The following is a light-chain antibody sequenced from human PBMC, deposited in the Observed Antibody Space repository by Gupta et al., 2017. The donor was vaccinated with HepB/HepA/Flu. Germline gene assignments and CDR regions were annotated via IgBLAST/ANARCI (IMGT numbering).Light chain of an antibody. Sequence: ELVVVQSPDTLSVSPGERATLTFRPSQSVTSKLAWYQQKPGQAPRLLIYGASARATGIPARFSGSGSGTEFTLTISSLQSEDFAVYHCQQYYAWPLTFGQGTRLEIK. CDR1: QSVTSK. CDR2: GAS. V-gene: IGKV3-15*01. CDR3: QQYYAWPLT. J-gene: IGKJ5*01.